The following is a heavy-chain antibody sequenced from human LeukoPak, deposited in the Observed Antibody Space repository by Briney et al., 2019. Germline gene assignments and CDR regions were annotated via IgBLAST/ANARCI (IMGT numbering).Heavy chain of an antibody. CDR2: INSDGSST. V-gene: IGHV3-74*01. CDR1: GFPLSSYW. Sequence: GGSVRLSCAASGFPLSSYWMHWVRQAPGKGLVWVSRINSDGSSTNYAHSVKGRFTISRDNAKNTLYLQMTSLRAEDTAVDYCARNLAVWGQGTMVTVSS. J-gene: IGHJ3*01. CDR3: ARNLAV. D-gene: IGHD1-14*01.